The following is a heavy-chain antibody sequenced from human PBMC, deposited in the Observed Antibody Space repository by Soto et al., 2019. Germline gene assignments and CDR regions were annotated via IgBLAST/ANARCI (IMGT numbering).Heavy chain of an antibody. CDR1: GFTFRSYG. CDR3: AKEFGWELQLSHPYYNSGMDV. J-gene: IGHJ6*02. V-gene: IGHV3-30*18. CDR2: MSFDGSNK. D-gene: IGHD1-1*01. Sequence: QVQLVESGGGVVQPGRSLRLSCAASGFTFRSYGMHWVRQAPGKGLEWVALMSFDGSNKYYADSVRGRFTISSDNSKSTLYLQMYILRPEDTAVYYCAKEFGWELQLSHPYYNSGMDVWGQGTTVTVSS.